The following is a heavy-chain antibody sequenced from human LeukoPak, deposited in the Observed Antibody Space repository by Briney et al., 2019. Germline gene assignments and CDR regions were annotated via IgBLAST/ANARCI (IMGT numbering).Heavy chain of an antibody. Sequence: SETLSLTCTVSGGSISSGGYYWSWIRQPPGKGLEWIGYIYHSGSTYYNPSLKSRVTISVDRSKNQFSLKLSSVTAADTAVYYCARALVNPTLDSWGQGTLVTVSS. CDR1: GGSISSGGYY. J-gene: IGHJ5*01. D-gene: IGHD3-10*01. V-gene: IGHV4-30-2*01. CDR2: IYHSGST. CDR3: ARALVNPTLDS.